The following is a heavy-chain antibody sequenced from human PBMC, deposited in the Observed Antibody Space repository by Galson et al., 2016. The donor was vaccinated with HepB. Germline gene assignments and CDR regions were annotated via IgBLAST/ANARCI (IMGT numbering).Heavy chain of an antibody. Sequence: TLSLTCTVSGDSISTANSYWTWLRQSPGEALEWIGYISYNGNTYFNPSLKSRVSMSLDTSKNQLSLNLSSVTAADAAFYYCARDVLIQRVVPAYVFDSWGQGTLVTVSS. CDR1: GDSISTANSY. CDR2: ISYNGNT. D-gene: IGHD3-16*01. V-gene: IGHV4-31*03. CDR3: ARDVLIQRVVPAYVFDS. J-gene: IGHJ4*02.